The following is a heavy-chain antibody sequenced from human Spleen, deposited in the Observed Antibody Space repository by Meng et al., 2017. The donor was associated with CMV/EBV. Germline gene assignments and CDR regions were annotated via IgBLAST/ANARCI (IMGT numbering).Heavy chain of an antibody. CDR1: GFTFSSYS. V-gene: IGHV3-21*01. J-gene: IGHJ2*01. CDR2: ISSSSSYI. CDR3: ARDVGPQEWYFDL. Sequence: GESLKISCAASGFTFSSYSMNWVRQAPGKGLEWVSSISSSSSYIYYADSVKGRFTISRDNAKNSLYLQMNSLRAEDTAVYYCARDVGPQEWYFDLWGRGTLVTVSS.